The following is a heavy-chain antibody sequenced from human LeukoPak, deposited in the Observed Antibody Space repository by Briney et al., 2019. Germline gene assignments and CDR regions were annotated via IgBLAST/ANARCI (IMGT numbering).Heavy chain of an antibody. J-gene: IGHJ4*02. CDR1: GFTFSSYG. CDR3: SSHFDRSGYYLFEY. D-gene: IGHD3-22*01. CDR2: ISHDGRDK. V-gene: IGHV3-30*03. Sequence: PGRSLRLSCAASGFTFSSYGMHWVRQAPGKGLEWVAVISHDGRDKYYVDSVKCRFTISRDNSKNTLYLQTNSLREEDTAVYYCSSHFDRSGYYLFEYWGQGTLVTVSS.